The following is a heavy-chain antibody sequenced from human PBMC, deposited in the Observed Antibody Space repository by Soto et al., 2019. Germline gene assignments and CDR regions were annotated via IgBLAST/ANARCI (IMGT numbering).Heavy chain of an antibody. J-gene: IGHJ4*02. V-gene: IGHV1-46*01. CDR3: VSSSVATFTRLGY. D-gene: IGHD1-1*01. Sequence: ASVKVSCKASGYNFANYYMHWVRQAPGQGLEWMGDINPSGSATRYAQRFQGRVTMTRDTSASTVYMDLSSLRSEDTAVYYCVSSSVATFTRLGYCGQGTQVTVSS. CDR2: INPSGSAT. CDR1: GYNFANYY.